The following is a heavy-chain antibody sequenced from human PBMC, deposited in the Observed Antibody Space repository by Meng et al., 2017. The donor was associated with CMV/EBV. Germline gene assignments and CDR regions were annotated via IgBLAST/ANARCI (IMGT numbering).Heavy chain of an antibody. J-gene: IGHJ4*02. V-gene: IGHV1-18*04. CDR1: GYTFTGYY. CDR3: AREDYYDSSGYYPFDY. D-gene: IGHD3-22*01. Sequence: ASVKVSCKASGYTFTGYYMYWVRQAPGQGLEWMGWISAYNGNTNYAQKLQGRVTMTTDTSTSTAYMELRSLRSDDTAVYYCAREDYYDSSGYYPFDYWGQGTLVTVSS. CDR2: ISAYNGNT.